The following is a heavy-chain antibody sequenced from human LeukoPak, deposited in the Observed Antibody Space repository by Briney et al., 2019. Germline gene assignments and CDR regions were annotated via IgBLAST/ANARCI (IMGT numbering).Heavy chain of an antibody. Sequence: SETLSLTCAVSGASITSYYWTWIRQPPGKGLEWIGYIYYSGSTNYNPSLKSRVTISVDTSKNQFSLKLSSVTAADTAVYYCAREVVSGSYSHYYYCYGMDVWGQGTTVTVSS. J-gene: IGHJ6*02. CDR1: GASITSYY. CDR2: IYYSGST. D-gene: IGHD3-10*01. CDR3: AREVVSGSYSHYYYCYGMDV. V-gene: IGHV4-59*01.